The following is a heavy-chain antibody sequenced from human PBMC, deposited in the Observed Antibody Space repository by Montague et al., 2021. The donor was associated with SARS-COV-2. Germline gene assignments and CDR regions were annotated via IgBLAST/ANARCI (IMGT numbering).Heavy chain of an antibody. Sequence: SETLSLTCAVYGGSFSGYYWSWIRQPPGKGLEWIGEINHSGSTNYNPTLKSRVTISVDTYKNQFSLKLSSVTAADTAVYYCARGRGTALFRSVYVGMDVWGQGTTVTVSS. D-gene: IGHD5/OR15-5a*01. J-gene: IGHJ6*02. CDR1: GGSFSGYY. CDR2: INHSGST. CDR3: ARGRGTALFRSVYVGMDV. V-gene: IGHV4-34*01.